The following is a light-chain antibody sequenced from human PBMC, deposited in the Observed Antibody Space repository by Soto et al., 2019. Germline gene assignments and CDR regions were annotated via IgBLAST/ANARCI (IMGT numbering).Light chain of an antibody. J-gene: IGKJ4*01. CDR3: QQSLSSPLT. CDR1: QNIGKF. V-gene: IGKV1-39*01. Sequence: DIQLTQSPSSLASSVGETCTITCRPSQNIGKFLNWYQQRPGKAPTALIHATSTLQSGVSSRFSGSGSDTDFTLTITSLQPEDFATYFCQQSLSSPLTFGGGTKVDIK. CDR2: ATS.